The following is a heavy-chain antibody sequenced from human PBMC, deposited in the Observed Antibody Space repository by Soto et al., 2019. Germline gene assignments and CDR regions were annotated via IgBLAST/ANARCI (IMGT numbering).Heavy chain of an antibody. D-gene: IGHD4-17*01. CDR3: ATSTVTIDYYYYYYMGV. V-gene: IGHV3-23*01. CDR2: ISGSGGAT. Sequence: EVQLLESGGGLVQPGESLRLSCAASGFTFSSYAMSWVRQAPGKGSEWVSSISGSGGATYYADSVKGRFTISRDNSKNTLYLQMNSLRAEDTAVYYCATSTVTIDYYYYYYMGVWGKGTTVTVSS. CDR1: GFTFSSYA. J-gene: IGHJ6*03.